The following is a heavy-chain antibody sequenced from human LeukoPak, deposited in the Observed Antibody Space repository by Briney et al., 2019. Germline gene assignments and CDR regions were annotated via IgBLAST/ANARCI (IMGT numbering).Heavy chain of an antibody. CDR1: GFTFSSYS. CDR3: ASGLAVAIDY. CDR2: INWNGGST. Sequence: GGSLRLSCAASGFTFSSYSMNWVRQAPGKGLEWVSGINWNGGSTGCADSVKGRFTISRDNAKNSLYLQMNSLRAEDTAVYYCASGLAVAIDYWGQGTLVTVSS. V-gene: IGHV3-20*04. J-gene: IGHJ4*02. D-gene: IGHD6-19*01.